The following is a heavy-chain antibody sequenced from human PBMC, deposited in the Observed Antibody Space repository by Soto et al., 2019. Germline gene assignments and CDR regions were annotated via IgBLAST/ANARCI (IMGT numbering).Heavy chain of an antibody. CDR2: IKQDGSEI. D-gene: IGHD3-10*01. Sequence: GESLKISCVASGFTFSSRWMNWVRHVPGKGLEGVANIKQDGSEIHYVDSVKGRFTISRDNAKNSLYLQMNSLRVEDTAVYHCVRSSGWTGDFWGQGILVTVSS. V-gene: IGHV3-7*04. CDR3: VRSSGWTGDF. CDR1: GFTFSSRW. J-gene: IGHJ4*02.